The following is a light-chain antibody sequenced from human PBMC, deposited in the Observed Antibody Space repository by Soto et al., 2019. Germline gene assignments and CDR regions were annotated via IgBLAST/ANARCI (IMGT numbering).Light chain of an antibody. Sequence: IVMAPSSGTLFFSPGERATLSCRASQSVSSSFLAWYQQRPGQAPRLLIYAASNTAPGIPDRFSGSGSGTDFTLTISRLEPEDFAVYYCQEYGTSRPFGQGTKVDIK. J-gene: IGKJ1*01. CDR1: QSVSSSF. V-gene: IGKV3-20*01. CDR2: AAS. CDR3: QEYGTSRP.